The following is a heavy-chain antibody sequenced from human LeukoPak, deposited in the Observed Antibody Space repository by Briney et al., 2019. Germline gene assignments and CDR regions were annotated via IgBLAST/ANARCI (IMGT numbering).Heavy chain of an antibody. CDR3: ARDSHGSGSYSWFRY. CDR2: ISSSSSYI. J-gene: IGHJ4*02. Sequence: GGSLRLSCAASGFTFSSYSMNWVRQAPGKGLEWVSSISSSSSYIYYADSVKGRFTISRDNAKNSLYLQMNSLRAEDTAVYYCARDSHGSGSYSWFRYWGQGTLVTVSS. V-gene: IGHV3-21*01. CDR1: GFTFSSYS. D-gene: IGHD3-10*01.